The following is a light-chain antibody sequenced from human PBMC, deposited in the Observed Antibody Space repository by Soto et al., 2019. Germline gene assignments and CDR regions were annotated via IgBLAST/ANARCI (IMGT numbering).Light chain of an antibody. J-gene: IGLJ1*01. CDR3: QTWGTGIHV. Sequence: QSVLTQSPSASASLGASVKLTCTLSSGHSSNAIAWHQQQPEKGPRYLMRLNSDGSHNKGDGIPDRFSGSSSGAERYLTISSLQSEDEADYYCQTWGTGIHVFGTGTKVTVL. CDR2: LNSDGSH. CDR1: SGHSSNA. V-gene: IGLV4-69*01.